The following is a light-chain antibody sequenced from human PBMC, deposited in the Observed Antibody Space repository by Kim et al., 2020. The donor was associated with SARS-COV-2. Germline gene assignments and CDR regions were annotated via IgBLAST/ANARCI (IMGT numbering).Light chain of an antibody. CDR2: SAS. J-gene: IGKJ4*02. CDR3: QQYQRWLT. CDR1: QSFRSA. Sequence: SLSQGETATLSCRASQSFRSALAWYQQKPGQAPRLLIYSASTRATGVPARFTGSGSGTEFTLTITNLQSEDFAVYYCQQYQRWLTFGGGTKVDIK. V-gene: IGKV3-15*01.